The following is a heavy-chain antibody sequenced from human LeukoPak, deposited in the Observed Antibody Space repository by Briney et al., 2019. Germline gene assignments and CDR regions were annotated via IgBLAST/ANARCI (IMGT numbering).Heavy chain of an antibody. V-gene: IGHV3-30*18. CDR1: GFTFSSYG. D-gene: IGHD4-23*01. CDR3: AKDQGWEEVVTPTFYYYYGMDV. CDR2: ISYDGSNK. J-gene: IGHJ6*02. Sequence: GGSLRLSCAASGFTFSSYGMHWVRQAPGKGLEWVAVISYDGSNKYYADSVKGRFTISRDNPKNTLYLQMNSLRAEDTAVYYCAKDQGWEEVVTPTFYYYYGMDVWGQGTTVTVSS.